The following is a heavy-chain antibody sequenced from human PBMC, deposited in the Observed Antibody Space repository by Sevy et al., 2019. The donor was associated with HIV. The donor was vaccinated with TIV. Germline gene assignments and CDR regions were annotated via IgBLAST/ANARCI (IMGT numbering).Heavy chain of an antibody. CDR1: GYTFTGYY. D-gene: IGHD3-9*01. Sequence: ASVKVSCKASGYTFTGYYMHWVRQAPGQGLEWMGRINPNSGGTNYAQKFQGRVTMTSDTSISTAYMGLSRLRSDDTAVYYCARDGAGLTGFDYWGQGTLVTVSS. CDR3: ARDGAGLTGFDY. CDR2: INPNSGGT. V-gene: IGHV1-2*06. J-gene: IGHJ4*02.